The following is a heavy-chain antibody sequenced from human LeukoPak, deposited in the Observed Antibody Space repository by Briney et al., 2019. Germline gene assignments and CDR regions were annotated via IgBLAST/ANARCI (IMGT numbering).Heavy chain of an antibody. CDR3: ARERLAVAGPFDY. V-gene: IGHV3-30-3*01. CDR1: GFTFSSYA. Sequence: GGSLRLSCAASGFTFSSYATHWVRQAPGKGLEWVAVISYDGSNKYYADSVKGRFTISRDNSKNTLYLQMNSLRAEDTAVYYCARERLAVAGPFDYWGQGTLVTVSS. J-gene: IGHJ4*02. D-gene: IGHD6-19*01. CDR2: ISYDGSNK.